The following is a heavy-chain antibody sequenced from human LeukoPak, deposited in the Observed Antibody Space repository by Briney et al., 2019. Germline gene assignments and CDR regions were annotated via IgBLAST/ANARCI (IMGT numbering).Heavy chain of an antibody. D-gene: IGHD3-22*01. Sequence: GGSLRLSCAASGFAVSSYYMSWVRQAPGQGLDWVSILYSGGSAFYSDSVKGRFSISRDNSRSTLFLQLNSLRVEDTAVYYCARHTFTLSRPLDSWGQGTLVTVS. J-gene: IGHJ4*02. CDR1: GFAVSSYY. V-gene: IGHV3-66*04. CDR2: LYSGGSA. CDR3: ARHTFTLSRPLDS.